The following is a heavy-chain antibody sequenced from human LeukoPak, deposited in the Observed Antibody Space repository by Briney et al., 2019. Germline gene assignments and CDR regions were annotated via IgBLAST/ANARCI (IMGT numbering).Heavy chain of an antibody. Sequence: TGGSLRLSCAATGFTFSNYAIHWGRQAPGKGLEWVAFISDDGSRQHYADSVKSRFTISRDNSKNTVNLQMDSLRADDTAVYYCVKDRTGSYTLDYWGQGTLVTVSS. J-gene: IGHJ4*02. CDR2: ISDDGSRQ. CDR3: VKDRTGSYTLDY. CDR1: GFTFSNYA. D-gene: IGHD3-16*01. V-gene: IGHV3-30-3*01.